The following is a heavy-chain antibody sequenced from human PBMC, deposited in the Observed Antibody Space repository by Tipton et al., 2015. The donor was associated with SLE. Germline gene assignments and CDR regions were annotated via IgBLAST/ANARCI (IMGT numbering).Heavy chain of an antibody. CDR3: AKDGARGLGDLCYSYGMDV. J-gene: IGHJ6*02. CDR1: GFTFSSYG. V-gene: IGHV3-33*06. D-gene: IGHD2-21*01. Sequence: SLRLSCAASGFTFSSYGMHWVRQAPGKGLEWVAVIWYDGTNKYYADSVKGRFTISRDNSKNTLYLQMNSLRAEDTAVYYCAKDGARGLGDLCYSYGMDVWGQGTTVTVSS. CDR2: IWYDGTNK.